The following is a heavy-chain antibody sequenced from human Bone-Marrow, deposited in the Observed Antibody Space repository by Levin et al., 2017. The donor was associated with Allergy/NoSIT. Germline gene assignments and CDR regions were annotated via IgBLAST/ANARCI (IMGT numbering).Heavy chain of an antibody. Sequence: GGSLRLSCAASGFTFSDYYMSWIRQAPGKGLEWLSYISSGSTYTNYADSVKGRFTISRDNAKNALYLQMNSLTVEDTAVYYCATDVRDHAPSADYWWSDPWGQGTPVTVSS. CDR2: ISSGSTYT. V-gene: IGHV3-11*05. J-gene: IGHJ5*02. D-gene: IGHD4-11*01. CDR3: ATDVRDHAPSADYWWSDP. CDR1: GFTFSDYY.